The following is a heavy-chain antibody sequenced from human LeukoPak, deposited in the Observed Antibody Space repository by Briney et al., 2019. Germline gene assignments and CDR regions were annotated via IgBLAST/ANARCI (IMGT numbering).Heavy chain of an antibody. CDR1: GGSISSYY. V-gene: IGHV4-59*01. CDR3: ARDPGYDSSGYYHFDY. CDR2: IYYSGST. J-gene: IGHJ4*02. D-gene: IGHD3-22*01. Sequence: SETLSLTCTVSGGSISSYYWSWIRQPPGKGLEWIGYIYYSGSTNYNPSLKSRVTISVDTSKNQFSLKLSSVTAADTAVYYCARDPGYDSSGYYHFDYWGRGTLVTVSS.